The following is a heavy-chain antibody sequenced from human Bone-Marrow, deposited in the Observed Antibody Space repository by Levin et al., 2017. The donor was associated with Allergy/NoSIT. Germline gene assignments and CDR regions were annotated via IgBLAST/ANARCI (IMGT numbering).Heavy chain of an antibody. Sequence: GESLKISCAASGFTSGLYALSWVRQAPGKGLEWVSVISGDGGSTYSSDSVKGRFIISRDNFKNTLYLQMNSLRVEDTALYYCARGMGLLGYDFYGWDVWGQGTTVTVSS. D-gene: IGHD1-26*01. CDR2: ISGDGGST. CDR3: ARGMGLLGYDFYGWDV. CDR1: GFTSGLYA. J-gene: IGHJ6*02. V-gene: IGHV3-23*01.